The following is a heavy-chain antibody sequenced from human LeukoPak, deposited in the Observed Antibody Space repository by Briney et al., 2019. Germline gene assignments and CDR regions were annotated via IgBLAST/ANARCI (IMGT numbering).Heavy chain of an antibody. Sequence: ESGPTLVKPTQTLTLTCTFSGFSLSTSGVGVGWIRQPPGKALEWLALHYWNDDKRYSPSLKSRLTITKDTSKNQVVLTMTNMDPVDTATYYCAHSSGFCSGGNCYLVLFDYWGQGTLVTVSS. V-gene: IGHV2-5*01. D-gene: IGHD2-15*01. J-gene: IGHJ4*02. CDR1: GFSLSTSGVG. CDR2: HYWNDDK. CDR3: AHSSGFCSGGNCYLVLFDY.